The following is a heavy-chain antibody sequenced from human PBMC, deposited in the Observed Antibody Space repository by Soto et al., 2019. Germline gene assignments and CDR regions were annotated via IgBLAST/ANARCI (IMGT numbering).Heavy chain of an antibody. CDR1: GFTFSSYA. V-gene: IGHV3-23*01. CDR2: ISGSGGST. J-gene: IGHJ4*02. CDR3: AKDLLPLTYYYDSSGPYFDY. Sequence: GGSLRLSCAASGFTFSSYAMSWVRQAPGKGLEWVSAISGSGGSTYYADSVKGRFTISRDNSKNTLYLQMNSLRAEDTAVYYCAKDLLPLTYYYDSSGPYFDYWGQGTLVTVSS. D-gene: IGHD3-22*01.